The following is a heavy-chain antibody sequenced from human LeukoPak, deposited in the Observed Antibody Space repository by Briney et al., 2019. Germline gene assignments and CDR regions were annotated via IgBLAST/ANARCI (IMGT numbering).Heavy chain of an antibody. V-gene: IGHV3-30*18. J-gene: IGHJ6*02. CDR1: GFTFSSYG. Sequence: GGSLRLSCAASGFTFSSYGMHWVRQAPGKGLEWVAVISYDGSNKYYADSVKGRFTISRDNSKNTLYLQMNSLRAKDTAVYYCAKDLTIFGGRGMDVWGQGTTVTVSS. CDR3: AKDLTIFGGRGMDV. CDR2: ISYDGSNK. D-gene: IGHD3-3*01.